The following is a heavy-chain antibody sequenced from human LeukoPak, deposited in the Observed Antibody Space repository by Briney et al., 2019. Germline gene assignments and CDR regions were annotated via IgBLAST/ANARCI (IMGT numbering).Heavy chain of an antibody. J-gene: IGHJ4*02. CDR2: ISYDGSNK. V-gene: IGHV3-30-3*01. Sequence: GGSLRLSCAASGFTFSSYAMHWVRQAPGKGLEWVAVISYDGSNKYYADSVKGRFTISRDNSKNTLYLQMNSLRAEDTAVYYCAGGGEWLDPERTPVDYWGQGTLVTVSS. CDR1: GFTFSSYA. D-gene: IGHD6-19*01. CDR3: AGGGEWLDPERTPVDY.